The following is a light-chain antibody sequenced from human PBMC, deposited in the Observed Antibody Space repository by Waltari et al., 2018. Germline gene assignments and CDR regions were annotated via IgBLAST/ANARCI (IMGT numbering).Light chain of an antibody. CDR2: DAS. CDR3: QQRSSWTPHT. Sequence: EIVLTQSPATLSLSPGETATPPCRASQSVGTYLAGYQQKPGQAPRLLIYDASNRATGIPDRFRGSGSGTDFTLTISSLEPEDFALYYCQQRSSWTPHTFGQGARLEIK. V-gene: IGKV3-11*01. CDR1: QSVGTY. J-gene: IGKJ2*01.